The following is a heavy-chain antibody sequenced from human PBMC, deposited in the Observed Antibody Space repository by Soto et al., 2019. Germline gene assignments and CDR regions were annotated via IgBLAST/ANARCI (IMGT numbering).Heavy chain of an antibody. V-gene: IGHV3-74*01. D-gene: IGHD3-10*01. CDR1: GFTFSNAW. CDR2: IDPDGSTT. CDR3: TSSGSYDIAWFDP. Sequence: QSGGSLRLSCAASGFTFSNAWMHWVRQAPGKGLVWVSRIDPDGSTTYYADSVKGRFTISRDNAKNTLYLQLNSLRAEDTAVYYCTSSGSYDIAWFDPWGQGTLVTVSS. J-gene: IGHJ5*02.